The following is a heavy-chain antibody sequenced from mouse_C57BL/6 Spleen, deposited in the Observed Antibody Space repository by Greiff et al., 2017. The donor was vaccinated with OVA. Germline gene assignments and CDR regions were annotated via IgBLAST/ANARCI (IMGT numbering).Heavy chain of an antibody. CDR1: GFTFSNYW. D-gene: IGHD2-3*01. Sequence: EVKLVESGGGLVQPGGSMKLSCVASGFTFSNYWMNWVRQSPEKGLEWVAQIRLKSDNYATHYAESVKGRFTISRDDSKSSVYLQMNNVRAEDTGIYYCTGGDGYRYFDVWGTGTTVTVSS. CDR3: TGGDGYRYFDV. J-gene: IGHJ1*03. CDR2: IRLKSDNYAT. V-gene: IGHV6-3*01.